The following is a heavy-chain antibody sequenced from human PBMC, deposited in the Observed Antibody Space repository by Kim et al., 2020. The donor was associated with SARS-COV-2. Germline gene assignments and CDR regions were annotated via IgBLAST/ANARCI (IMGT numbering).Heavy chain of an antibody. V-gene: IGHV3-23*01. Sequence: GGSLRLSCAASGFTFSDFDMSWFRQSPGKGLEWIASINGRGIKTNYADSVQGRFTISRDNYKDTLSLEMNSLRAEDTAVYYCTKDRPSRRFLWGQGTRVAVSS. CDR2: INGRGIKT. CDR3: TKDRPSRRFL. J-gene: IGHJ4*02. D-gene: IGHD2-2*01. CDR1: GFTFSDFD.